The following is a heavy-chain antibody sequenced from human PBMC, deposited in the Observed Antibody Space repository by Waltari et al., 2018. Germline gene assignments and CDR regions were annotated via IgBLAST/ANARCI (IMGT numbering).Heavy chain of an antibody. CDR1: GYNFIDYY. CDR3: ARAPNVGARVPIYGMDG. Sequence: QVQLVQSGSGLKRPGASVKVSCEASGYNFIDYYIHWVRQAPGQGLEWVAWINPDSGGRNYAPKFRGRVTMDRDTSTSTSYMELSGLTSDDTAVYYCARAPNVGARVPIYGMDGWGQGTTVTVSS. J-gene: IGHJ6*02. D-gene: IGHD3-10*01. V-gene: IGHV1-2*02. CDR2: INPDSGGR.